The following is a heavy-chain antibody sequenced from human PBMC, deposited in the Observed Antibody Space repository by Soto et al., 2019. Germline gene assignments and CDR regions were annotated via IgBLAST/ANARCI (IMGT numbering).Heavy chain of an antibody. CDR3: ARGGYPIVGATGDLYNY. CDR1: GYTFTSYD. Sequence: ASVKVSCKASGYTFTSYDINWVRQATGQGLEWMGWMNPNSGNTGYAQKFQGRVTMTRNTSISTAYMELSSLRSEDTAVYYCARGGYPIVGATGDLYNYWGQGTLVTVSS. V-gene: IGHV1-8*01. CDR2: MNPNSGNT. D-gene: IGHD1-26*01. J-gene: IGHJ4*02.